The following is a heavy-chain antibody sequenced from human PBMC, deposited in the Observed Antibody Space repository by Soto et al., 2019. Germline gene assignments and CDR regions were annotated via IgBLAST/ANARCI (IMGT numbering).Heavy chain of an antibody. D-gene: IGHD6-19*01. CDR3: AGGGLQLWLRYSSGWSDFDY. CDR1: GFTFSSYW. Sequence: EVQLVESGGGLVQPGGSLRLSCAASGFTFSSYWMSWVRQAPGKGLEWVANIKQDGSEKYYVDSVKGRFTISRENAKNSLYLQMNSLRAEDTDVYYCAGGGLQLWLRYSSGWSDFDYWGQGTLVTVSS. V-gene: IGHV3-7*05. CDR2: IKQDGSEK. J-gene: IGHJ4*02.